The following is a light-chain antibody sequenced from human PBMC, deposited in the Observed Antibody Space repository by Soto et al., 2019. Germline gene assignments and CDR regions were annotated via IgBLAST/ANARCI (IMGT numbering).Light chain of an antibody. Sequence: QSALTQPASVSGSPGQSITISCTGTRSDVGGYNYVSWYQPHPGKAPKLIIYEVSNRPSGVSNRFSGSKSGNTASLTISGLQAEDEADYYCNSYTSKSTGVFGTGTKLTVL. CDR1: RSDVGGYNY. CDR2: EVS. V-gene: IGLV2-14*01. CDR3: NSYTSKSTGV. J-gene: IGLJ1*01.